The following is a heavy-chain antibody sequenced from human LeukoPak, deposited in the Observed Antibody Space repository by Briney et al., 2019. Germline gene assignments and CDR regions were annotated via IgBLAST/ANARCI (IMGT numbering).Heavy chain of an antibody. CDR2: ISNSGTNT. CDR1: GFTFSSYA. Sequence: GGSLRLSCAASGFTFSSYAMTWVRQAPGKGLEWVSSISNSGTNTYYADSVRGRFTISRDTSKNTLYLHMNSLRAEDTAVYYCAKAVTTGRAEQHWGQGTLVTVSS. D-gene: IGHD4-17*01. V-gene: IGHV3-23*01. CDR3: AKAVTTGRAEQH. J-gene: IGHJ4*02.